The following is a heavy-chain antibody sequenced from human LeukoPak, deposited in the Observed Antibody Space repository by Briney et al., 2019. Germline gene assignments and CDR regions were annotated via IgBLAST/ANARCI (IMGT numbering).Heavy chain of an antibody. J-gene: IGHJ4*02. Sequence: GGSLRLSCVGSGFTFARHSMNWVRQAPGKGLEWISYISSSSSHIYYSDSVKGRFTISRDNAKNSVYLQMNSLRAGDTAVYFCARDRAGYNWVDYWGQGTLVSVSS. CDR2: ISSSSSHI. V-gene: IGHV3-48*01. D-gene: IGHD5-24*01. CDR3: ARDRAGYNWVDY. CDR1: GFTFARHS.